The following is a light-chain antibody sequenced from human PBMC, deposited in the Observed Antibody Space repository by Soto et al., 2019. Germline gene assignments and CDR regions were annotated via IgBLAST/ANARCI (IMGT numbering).Light chain of an antibody. CDR1: QSVYNN. V-gene: IGKV3-15*01. CDR2: GAS. J-gene: IGKJ3*01. Sequence: EIVMTHSPATLSLSRVERATLSCRASQSVYNNLAWYQQKPGQAPRLLIYGASTRATGIPARFSGSGSGTEFTLTISSLQSEDFAVYYCQQYNNWPPVTFGPGTKVDIK. CDR3: QQYNNWPPVT.